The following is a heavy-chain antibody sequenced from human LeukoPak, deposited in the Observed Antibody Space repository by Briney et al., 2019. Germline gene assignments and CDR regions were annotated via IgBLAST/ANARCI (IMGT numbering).Heavy chain of an antibody. J-gene: IGHJ4*02. Sequence: GASVKVSCKASGYTFTAYYIHWVRQAPGQGLEWMGWINPNSGGTKYAQKFQGRAPMTGDASIRTAYMELSSLTSDDTAVYYCARGQEWLEAFDFWGLGTLVTVSS. CDR3: ARGQEWLEAFDF. D-gene: IGHD6-19*01. CDR1: GYTFTAYY. CDR2: INPNSGGT. V-gene: IGHV1-2*02.